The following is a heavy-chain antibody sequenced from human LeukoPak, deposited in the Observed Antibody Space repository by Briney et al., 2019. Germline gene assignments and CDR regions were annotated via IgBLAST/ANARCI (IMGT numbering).Heavy chain of an antibody. CDR3: STEDKYCTSPNCGNY. CDR2: IIPNTGGT. Sequence: ASVKVSCKASGYTFTSYYIHWVRQAPGQGLEWMGLIIPNTGGTTYQQKFQGRVTMTRDTSISTFYMELSSLRSDDTAVYYCSTEDKYCTSPNCGNYWGQGTLVTVSS. J-gene: IGHJ4*02. CDR1: GYTFTSYY. D-gene: IGHD2-8*01. V-gene: IGHV1-2*06.